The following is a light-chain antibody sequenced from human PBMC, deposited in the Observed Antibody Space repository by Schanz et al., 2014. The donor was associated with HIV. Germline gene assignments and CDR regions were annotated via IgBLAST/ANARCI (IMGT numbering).Light chain of an antibody. CDR1: NVGIKS. J-gene: IGLJ2*01. V-gene: IGLV3-21*01. CDR3: QVWDSSVDVV. CDR2: YDT. Sequence: SYELTQPPSVSVAPGKTASITCGGNNVGIKSVHWYQQKPGQAPVMVISYDTDRPSGIPERFSGSNSGHTATLTISRVEAGDEADYYCQVWDSSVDVVFGGGTKLTVL.